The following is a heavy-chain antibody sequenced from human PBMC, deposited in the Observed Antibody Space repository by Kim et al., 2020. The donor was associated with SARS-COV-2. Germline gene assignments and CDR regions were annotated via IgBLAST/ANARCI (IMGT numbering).Heavy chain of an antibody. CDR2: IRSKANSYAT. CDR1: GFTFSGSA. D-gene: IGHD2-8*01. Sequence: GGSLRLSCAASGFTFSGSAMHWVRQASGKGLEWVGRIRSKANSYATAYAASVKGRFTISRDDSKNTAYLQMNSLKTEDTAVYYCTRHTPPQYCTNGVCHDYWGQGTLVTVSS. CDR3: TRHTPPQYCTNGVCHDY. J-gene: IGHJ4*02. V-gene: IGHV3-73*01.